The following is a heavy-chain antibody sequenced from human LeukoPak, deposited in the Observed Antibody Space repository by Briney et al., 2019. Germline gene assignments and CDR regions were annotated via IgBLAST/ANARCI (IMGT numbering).Heavy chain of an antibody. D-gene: IGHD5-18*01. J-gene: IGHJ4*02. CDR2: IYSGGST. Sequence: PGGSLRLSCAASGFTVSSNYMGWVRQAPGKGLEWVSVIYSGGSTYYADSVKGRFTISRHNSKNTLYLQMNSLRAEDTAVYYCAREGRGYSYGYFDYWGQGTLVTVSS. CDR1: GFTVSSNY. CDR3: AREGRGYSYGYFDY. V-gene: IGHV3-53*04.